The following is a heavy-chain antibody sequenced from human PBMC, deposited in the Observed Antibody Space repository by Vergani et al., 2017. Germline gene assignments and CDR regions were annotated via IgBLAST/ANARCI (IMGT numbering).Heavy chain of an antibody. CDR2: IDHTGRP. CDR3: ARVNTETNGHLYYYYYMDV. V-gene: IGHV4-34*01. CDR1: GESFTSYH. J-gene: IGHJ6*03. Sequence: QVQLQQWGGGLLKPSETLSLTCVVNGESFTSYHWTWIRQSPGEGLEWVGDIDHTGRPYYNPSLKSRLTMSVDKSRNQFSLTLNSVTATDTAIYFCARVNTETNGHLYYYYYMDVWGQGTAVTVS. D-gene: IGHD4-11*01.